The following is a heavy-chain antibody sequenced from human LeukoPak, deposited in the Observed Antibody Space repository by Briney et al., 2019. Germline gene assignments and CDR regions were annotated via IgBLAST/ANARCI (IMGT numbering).Heavy chain of an antibody. V-gene: IGHV1-2*02. J-gene: IGHJ3*02. CDR3: ARKLGGEAFDI. D-gene: IGHD3-16*01. Sequence: GASVKVTCKSSGYTFTCYYMHWLRQPPGQGREWMGWINPSSGGTNYAQKFQGRVTMTRDTSISTAYMELSRLRSDDTAVYYCARKLGGEAFDIWGQGTMVTVSS. CDR2: INPSSGGT. CDR1: GYTFTCYY.